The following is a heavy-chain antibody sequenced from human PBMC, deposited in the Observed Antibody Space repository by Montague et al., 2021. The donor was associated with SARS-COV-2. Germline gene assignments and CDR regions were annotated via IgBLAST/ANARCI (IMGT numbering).Heavy chain of an antibody. CDR2: FYHSGGT. V-gene: IGHV4-59*13. CDR1: GGSISSYF. J-gene: IGHJ4*02. Sequence: SETLSLTCTVSGGSISSYFWSWIRQSPGKGLEWIGYFYHSGGTKYTPSLKSRVTISGDTSKNKFSLKLSSVTTADTAVYYCARSGAVPMDWGQGTLVTVSS. D-gene: IGHD3-10*01. CDR3: ARSGAVPMD.